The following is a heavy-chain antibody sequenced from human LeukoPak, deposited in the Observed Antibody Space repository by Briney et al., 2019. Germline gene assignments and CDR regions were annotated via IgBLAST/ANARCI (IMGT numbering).Heavy chain of an antibody. Sequence: GGSLRLSCAASGFTFSSYWMSWVRQAPGKGLEWVANINQDGSTKYYVDAVKGRFTISRDNAKNSLFLQMNSLRVEDTAVYYCAGGQGWLLDYWGQGTLVTVSS. CDR3: AGGQGWLLDY. V-gene: IGHV3-7*05. CDR1: GFTFSSYW. D-gene: IGHD2-15*01. CDR2: INQDGSTK. J-gene: IGHJ4*02.